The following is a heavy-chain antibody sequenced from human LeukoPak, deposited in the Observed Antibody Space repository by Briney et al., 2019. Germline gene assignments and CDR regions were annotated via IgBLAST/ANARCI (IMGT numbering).Heavy chain of an antibody. D-gene: IGHD3-22*01. CDR3: AKTHIGYDFDY. J-gene: IGHJ4*02. Sequence: QSGGSLRLSCAASGFTFSSYAMSWVRQAPGKGLEWVSGISGSGGITSYADSVKGRFTISRDNSKDTLYLQMNSLRAEDTAVYYCAKTHIGYDFDYWGQGALVTVSS. V-gene: IGHV3-23*01. CDR2: ISGSGGIT. CDR1: GFTFSSYA.